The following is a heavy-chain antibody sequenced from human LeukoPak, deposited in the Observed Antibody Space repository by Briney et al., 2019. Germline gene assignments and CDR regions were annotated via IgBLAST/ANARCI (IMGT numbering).Heavy chain of an antibody. CDR1: GFTFSSYS. CDR2: ISSSSSYI. V-gene: IGHV3-21*01. Sequence: GGSLRLSCAASGFTFSSYSMNWVRQAPGKGLEWVSSISSSSSYIYYADSVKGRFTISRDNAKNSLYLQMNSLRAKDTAVYYWARNYCYYDSSGYHGDFWGQGTLVTVSS. CDR3: ARNYCYYDSSGYHGDF. D-gene: IGHD3-22*01. J-gene: IGHJ4*02.